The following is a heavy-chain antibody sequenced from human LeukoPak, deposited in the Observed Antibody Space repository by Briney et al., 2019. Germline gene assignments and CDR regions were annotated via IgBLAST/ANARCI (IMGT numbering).Heavy chain of an antibody. CDR2: IYSGGST. V-gene: IGHV3-53*01. Sequence: PGGSLRLSCAASGLTVTSNYMSWVRQAPGKGLEWVSVIYSGGSTYYADSVKGRFTISRDNSKNTLYLQMNNLRAEDTAVYYCARVAFRSSSYISGIDYWAREPWSPSPQ. CDR3: ARVAFRSSSYISGIDY. J-gene: IGHJ4*02. CDR1: GLTVTSNY. D-gene: IGHD1-20*01.